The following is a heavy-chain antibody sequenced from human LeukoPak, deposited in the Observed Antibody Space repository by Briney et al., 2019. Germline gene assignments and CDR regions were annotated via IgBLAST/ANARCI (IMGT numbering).Heavy chain of an antibody. J-gene: IGHJ4*02. Sequence: SETLSLTCTVSGGSISSYYWSWIRQPPGKGLEWIGYIYYSGSTYYNPSLKSRVTISVDTSKNQFSLKLSSVTAADTAVYYCARGGGYSSSSTGYFDYWGQGTLVTVSS. CDR2: IYYSGST. D-gene: IGHD6-6*01. CDR3: ARGGGYSSSSTGYFDY. CDR1: GGSISSYY. V-gene: IGHV4-59*06.